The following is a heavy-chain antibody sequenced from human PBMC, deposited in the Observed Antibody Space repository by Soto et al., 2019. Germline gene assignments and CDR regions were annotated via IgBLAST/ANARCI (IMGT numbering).Heavy chain of an antibody. CDR2: IDPSDSYT. CDR1: GYSFTRYW. CDR3: ARMDGLVRGITKNWFDP. Sequence: GESLKISCKGSGYSFTRYWISWVRQMPGKGLEWMGRIDPSDSYTNYGPSFQGHVTMSVDKSTSTAYLQWSSLKASDTAMYYCARMDGLVRGITKNWFDPWGQGTLVTVSS. V-gene: IGHV5-10-1*01. D-gene: IGHD3-10*01. J-gene: IGHJ5*02.